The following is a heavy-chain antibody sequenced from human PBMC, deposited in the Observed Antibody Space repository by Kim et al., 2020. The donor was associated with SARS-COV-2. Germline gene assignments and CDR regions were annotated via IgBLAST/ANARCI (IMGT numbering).Heavy chain of an antibody. CDR2: IKRKGGGGTE. D-gene: IGHD1-1*01. CDR3: NNDFKRWGEGREDNV. CDR1: GITFSKDW. Sequence: GGSLRLSCAVSGITFSKDWMNWVRQAPGKGLEWVGRIKRKGGGGTEEDAEKGQGRITSERDEKKEKLQMKRKRAKNEDEGVCERNNDFKRWGEGREDNV. J-gene: IGHJ3*01. V-gene: IGHV3-15*01.